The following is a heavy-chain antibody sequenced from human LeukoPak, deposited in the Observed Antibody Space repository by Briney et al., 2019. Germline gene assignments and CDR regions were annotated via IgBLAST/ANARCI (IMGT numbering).Heavy chain of an antibody. Sequence: PSETLSLTCTVSGGSISSSSYYWGWIRQPPGKGLEWIGSIYYSGSTYYNPSLKSRVTISVDTSKNQFSLKLSSVTAADTAVYYCAVVAPADVNWFDPWGQGTLVTVSS. J-gene: IGHJ5*02. V-gene: IGHV4-39*07. D-gene: IGHD2-2*01. CDR2: IYYSGST. CDR3: AVVAPADVNWFDP. CDR1: GGSISSSSYY.